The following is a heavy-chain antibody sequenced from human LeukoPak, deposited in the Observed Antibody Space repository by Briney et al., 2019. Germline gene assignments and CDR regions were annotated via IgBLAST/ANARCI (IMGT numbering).Heavy chain of an antibody. D-gene: IGHD1-26*01. CDR1: GDSXSXXTYH. J-gene: IGHJ4*02. V-gene: IGHV4-39*01. Sequence: XXACTXXGDSXSXXTYHWXXXRXXXGXXXEWIWSGYYTGTAYYDPSLKSRLTISVHTSRNQFSLQLSSVTAADTAVSYCAIPWERGNYFYWGQGTLVTVSS. CDR3: AIPWERGNYFY. CDR2: GYYTGTA.